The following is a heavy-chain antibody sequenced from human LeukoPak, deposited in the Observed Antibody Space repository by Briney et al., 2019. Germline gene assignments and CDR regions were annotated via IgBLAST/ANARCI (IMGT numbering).Heavy chain of an antibody. V-gene: IGHV4-59*01. CDR1: GGSISEYY. CDR2: INYSGST. D-gene: IGHD2-2*01. J-gene: IGHJ5*01. Sequence: SETLSLTCTVSGGSISEYYWSWIRQPPGKGLEWIGYINYSGSTNYNPSLKSRVTISVDTSKNQFSLILGSVTTADTAVYYCARQEVIVVPPAANWFDSWGQGILVTVSS. CDR3: ARQEVIVVPPAANWFDS.